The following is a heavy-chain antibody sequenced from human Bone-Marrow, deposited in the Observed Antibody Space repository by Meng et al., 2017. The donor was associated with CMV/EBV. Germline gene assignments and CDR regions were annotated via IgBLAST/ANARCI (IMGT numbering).Heavy chain of an antibody. J-gene: IGHJ4*02. Sequence: GGSLRLSCAASGFTFSSYAMHWVRQAPGKGLEWVAVISYDGSNKYYADSVKGRFTISRDNSKNTLYLQMNSLRAEDTAVYYCARKAYSRGFDYWGQGTLVTVSS. D-gene: IGHD6-13*01. V-gene: IGHV3-30*04. CDR2: ISYDGSNK. CDR3: ARKAYSRGFDY. CDR1: GFTFSSYA.